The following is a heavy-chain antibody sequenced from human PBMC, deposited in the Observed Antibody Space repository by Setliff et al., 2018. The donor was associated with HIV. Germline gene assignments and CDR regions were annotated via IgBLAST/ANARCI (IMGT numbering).Heavy chain of an antibody. CDR3: ARVGATPIDAFDI. J-gene: IGHJ3*02. CDR2: IIPILGIA. CDR1: GGTFSSYA. D-gene: IGHD1-26*01. V-gene: IGHV1-69*10. Sequence: SVKVSCKASGGTFSSYAISWVRQAPGQGLEWMGGIIPILGIANYAQTFQGRVTITADESTSTAYMELSSLRSEDTAVYYCARVGATPIDAFDIWGQGTMVTVSS.